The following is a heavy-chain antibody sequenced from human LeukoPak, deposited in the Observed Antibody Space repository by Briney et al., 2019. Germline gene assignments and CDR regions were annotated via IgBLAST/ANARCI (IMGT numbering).Heavy chain of an antibody. CDR1: GFPFSTNW. CDR2: INSEGSRT. CDR3: ARDVDFGK. J-gene: IGHJ4*02. V-gene: IGHV3-74*01. Sequence: GRSLRLSCAASGFPFSTNWMHWVRQAPGKGLVWVSRINSEGSRTNYAESVKGRFTISRDNAKNTLYLQMSSLRAEDTAVYYCARDVDFGKWGQGTLVTVSS. D-gene: IGHD3-10*01.